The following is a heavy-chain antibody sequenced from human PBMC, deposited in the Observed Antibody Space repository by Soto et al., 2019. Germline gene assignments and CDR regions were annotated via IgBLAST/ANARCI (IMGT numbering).Heavy chain of an antibody. V-gene: IGHV3-30*18. CDR1: GFTFSSYG. CDR2: ISYDGSNK. D-gene: IGHD4-17*01. CDR3: ANDYGDYAPFDY. J-gene: IGHJ4*02. Sequence: PGESLKISCAASGFTFSSYGMHWVRQAPGKGLEWVAVISYDGSNKYYADSVKGRFTISRDNSKNTLYLQMNSLRAEDTAVYYCANDYGDYAPFDYWGQGTLVTVSS.